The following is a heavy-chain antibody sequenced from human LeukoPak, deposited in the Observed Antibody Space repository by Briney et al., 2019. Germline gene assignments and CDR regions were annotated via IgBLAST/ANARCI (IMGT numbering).Heavy chain of an antibody. Sequence: GGSLRLSCAASGFTFRSYAMAWVRQTPEKGVEWVSAITDSGDDTFYADSVRGRLTISRDNSRDTLYLQMNSLRVDDTAVYHCVKGSRGCRPYDFDYWGRGALVTVSS. CDR1: GFTFRSYA. J-gene: IGHJ4*02. V-gene: IGHV3-23*01. CDR3: VKGSRGCRPYDFDY. CDR2: ITDSGDDT. D-gene: IGHD3-10*01.